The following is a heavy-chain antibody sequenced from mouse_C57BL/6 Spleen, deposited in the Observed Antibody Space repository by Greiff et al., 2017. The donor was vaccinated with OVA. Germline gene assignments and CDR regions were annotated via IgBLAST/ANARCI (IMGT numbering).Heavy chain of an antibody. J-gene: IGHJ2*01. CDR3: ARGGGGYYDYDGGFDY. D-gene: IGHD2-4*01. V-gene: IGHV3-6*01. Sequence: ESGPGLVKPSQSLSLTCSVTGYSITSGYYWNWIRQLPGNTLEWMVYISYDGSNNYNPSLKNRISITRDTSKNQFFLKMNSVTTKDTATYYCARGGGGYYDYDGGFDYWGQGTTLTVSS. CDR2: ISYDGSN. CDR1: GYSITSGYY.